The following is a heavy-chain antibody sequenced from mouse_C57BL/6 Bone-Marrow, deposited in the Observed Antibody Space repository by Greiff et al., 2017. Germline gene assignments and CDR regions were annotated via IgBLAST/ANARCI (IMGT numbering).Heavy chain of an antibody. V-gene: IGHV1-55*01. Sequence: VKLQEPGAELVKPGASVKMSCTASGYTFTSYWITWVQQRPGQGLEWIGDIYPGSGSTNYNEKFKSKATLTVDTSSRTDYMQLSSLTSEDSAVYYWARLGTQSYYAMDYWGQGTSVTVSS. CDR1: GYTFTSYW. CDR3: ARLGTQSYYAMDY. J-gene: IGHJ4*01. D-gene: IGHD3-2*02. CDR2: IYPGSGST.